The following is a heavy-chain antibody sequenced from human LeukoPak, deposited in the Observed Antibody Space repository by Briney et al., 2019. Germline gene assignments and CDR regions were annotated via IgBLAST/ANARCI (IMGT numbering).Heavy chain of an antibody. D-gene: IGHD2-2*01. CDR2: ITSKGGTT. CDR1: GFSLSTYD. J-gene: IGHJ4*02. Sequence: PGGSLRLSCVASGFSLSTYDMYWVRQAPGKGLEYVSAITSKGGTTYYANSLKSRFTISRDKSKNTLYVQMGSLRAEDMAVYYCARGYCSSTSCTNDYWGQGTLVTVSS. V-gene: IGHV3-64*01. CDR3: ARGYCSSTSCTNDY.